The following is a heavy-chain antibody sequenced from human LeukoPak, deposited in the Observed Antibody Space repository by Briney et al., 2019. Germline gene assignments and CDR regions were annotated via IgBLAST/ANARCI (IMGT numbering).Heavy chain of an antibody. J-gene: IGHJ4*02. Sequence: GGSLRLSCAASGFSFSDYYMYWIRQAPGKGLEWLSYISPSDTYTSYADSVKGRFTVSRDNSKNTLYLQMNSLRAEDTAVYYCAKGSGWYVWGQGTLVTVSS. D-gene: IGHD6-19*01. CDR2: ISPSDTYT. V-gene: IGHV3-11*05. CDR1: GFSFSDYY. CDR3: AKGSGWYV.